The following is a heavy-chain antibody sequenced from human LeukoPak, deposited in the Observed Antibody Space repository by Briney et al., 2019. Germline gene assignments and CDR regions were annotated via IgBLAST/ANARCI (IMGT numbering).Heavy chain of an antibody. CDR2: INPILGIA. Sequence: SVKVSCKASGGTFSSYVISWVRQAPGQGLEWMGRINPILGIANYAQKFQGRVTITADKSTSTAYMELSSLRSEDTAVYYCARVGNKVVPPSRGPNWFDPWGQGTLVTVSS. J-gene: IGHJ5*02. D-gene: IGHD2-2*01. CDR1: GGTFSSYV. V-gene: IGHV1-69*04. CDR3: ARVGNKVVPPSRGPNWFDP.